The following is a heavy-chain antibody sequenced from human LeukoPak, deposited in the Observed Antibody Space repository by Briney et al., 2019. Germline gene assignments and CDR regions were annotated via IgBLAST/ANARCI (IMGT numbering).Heavy chain of an antibody. CDR1: GYTFTDYH. V-gene: IGHV1-2*02. CDR3: ARAPFYYYDSSGYYYADYYYYYGMDV. Sequence: GASVKVSCKASGYTFTDYHMHWVRQAPGQRLEWMGWINPNSGGTKYAQKFQGRVTMTRDTSISTAYMELSRLRSDDTAVYYCARAPFYYYDSSGYYYADYYYYYGMDVWGQGTTVTVSS. D-gene: IGHD3-22*01. CDR2: INPNSGGT. J-gene: IGHJ6*02.